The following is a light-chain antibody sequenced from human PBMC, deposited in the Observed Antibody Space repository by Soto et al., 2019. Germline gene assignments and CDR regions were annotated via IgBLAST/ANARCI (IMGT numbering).Light chain of an antibody. J-gene: IGKJ2*01. CDR2: GAS. CDR3: QQYGTSPYT. V-gene: IGKV3D-20*01. Sequence: EIVLTQSPATLSLSPGERATLSCGASQSVSSTYLTWYQQKPGLAPRPLIYGASSSATGIPDRFSGSGSGTDFTLTISRLEPEDFAVDYCQQYGTSPYTFGQGTKLEIK. CDR1: QSVSSTY.